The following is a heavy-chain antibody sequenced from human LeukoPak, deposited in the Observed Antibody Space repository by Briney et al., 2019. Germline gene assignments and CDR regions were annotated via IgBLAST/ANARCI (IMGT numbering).Heavy chain of an antibody. J-gene: IGHJ5*02. Sequence: PGGSLRLSCAASGFTFSDYYMSWSRQAPGKGLEWQSYISPSTTHTSYADSVKGRFTISRDNAKNLLFLQMNSLRAEDTAVYYCARGGHGAADQWGQGTLVTVSS. CDR1: GFTFSDYY. D-gene: IGHD1-26*01. CDR3: ARGGHGAADQ. CDR2: ISPSTTHT. V-gene: IGHV3-11*05.